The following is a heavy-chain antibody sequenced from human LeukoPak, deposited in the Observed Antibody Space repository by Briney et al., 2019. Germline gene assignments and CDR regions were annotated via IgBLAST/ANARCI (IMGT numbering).Heavy chain of an antibody. J-gene: IGHJ6*02. CDR1: GGTFSSYA. CDR3: ARVGEVAELAIASGSYGMDV. CDR2: IIPIFGTA. V-gene: IGHV1-69*13. Sequence: GASVKVSCKASGGTFSSYAISWVRQAPGQGLEWMGGIIPIFGTANYAQKFQGRVTITADESTSTAYMELSSLRSEDTAVYYCARVGEVAELAIASGSYGMDVWGQGTTVTVSS. D-gene: IGHD1-26*01.